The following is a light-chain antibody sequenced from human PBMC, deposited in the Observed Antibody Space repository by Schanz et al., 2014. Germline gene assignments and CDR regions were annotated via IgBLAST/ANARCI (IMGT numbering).Light chain of an antibody. CDR3: QQYGSSPWT. V-gene: IGKV3-20*01. J-gene: IGKJ1*01. CDR1: QSVGNS. CDR2: GAS. Sequence: EVVLTQSPATLSLSPGERATLSCRASQSVGNSLAWYQHKPGQAPRLLIYGASSRATGIPDRFSGSGSGTDFTLTISRLEPEDFAVYYCQQYGSSPWTFGQGTKV.